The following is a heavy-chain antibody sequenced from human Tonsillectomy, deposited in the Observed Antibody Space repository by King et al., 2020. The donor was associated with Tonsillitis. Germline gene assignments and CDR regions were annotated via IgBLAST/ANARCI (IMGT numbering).Heavy chain of an antibody. D-gene: IGHD2-15*01. CDR1: GYTFTSYG. Sequence: VQLVESGAEVKKPGASVKVSCTASGYTFTSYGISWVRQAPGQGLEWMGWISAYNGNTNYAQKLQGRVTMTTDTSTSTAYMELRSLRSDDTAVYYCARCENLKYYSGGSCYYLGMNCYYYYGRDVWGQGTTVTVSS. J-gene: IGHJ6*02. CDR2: ISAYNGNT. V-gene: IGHV1-18*04. CDR3: ARCENLKYYSGGSCYYLGMNCYYYYGRDV.